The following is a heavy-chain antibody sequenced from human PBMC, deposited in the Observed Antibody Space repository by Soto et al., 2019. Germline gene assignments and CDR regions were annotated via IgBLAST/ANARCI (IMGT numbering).Heavy chain of an antibody. V-gene: IGHV3-64*04. CDR3: AKDRPVAATPGALDP. D-gene: IGHD2-15*01. CDR1: GFTLSGYA. CDR2: ISSNGVGT. J-gene: IGHJ5*02. Sequence: GGSLRLSCAASGFTLSGYAMDWVRQAPGKGLEYVSGISSNGVGTYYANSVQGRFTISRDNSKNTLYLQMNSLRAEDTAVYYCAKDRPVAATPGALDPWGQGTLVTVSS.